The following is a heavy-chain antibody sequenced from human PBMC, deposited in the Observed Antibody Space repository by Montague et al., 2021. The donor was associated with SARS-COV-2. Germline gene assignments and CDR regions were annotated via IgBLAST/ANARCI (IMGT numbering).Heavy chain of an antibody. CDR2: IHHGGST. Sequence: SETLSLTCAVHGGSFSTYSWNWIRQPPGKGLEWIGEIHHGGSTNYNPSPKSRVTISADTSKNQFSLKLTSVAAVDTAVYYCARLGDGVVPSPILGVGPYYSYYYIDVWGKGTTVTVSS. D-gene: IGHD3-10*01. CDR3: ARLGDGVVPSPILGVGPYYSYYYIDV. J-gene: IGHJ6*03. CDR1: GGSFSTYS. V-gene: IGHV4-34*01.